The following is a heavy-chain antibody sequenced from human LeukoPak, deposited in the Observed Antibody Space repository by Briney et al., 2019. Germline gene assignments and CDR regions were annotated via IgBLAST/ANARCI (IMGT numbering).Heavy chain of an antibody. CDR3: ARFRGGSWYSDY. J-gene: IGHJ4*02. V-gene: IGHV3-53*01. Sequence: PGGSLRLSCAASGFSVSSNYMSWVHQAPGKGLEWVSVIYSGRGTYYADSVKGRFTISRDNSKNTLYLQMNSLRAEDTAVYYCARFRGGSWYSDYWGQGTLVTVSS. CDR1: GFSVSSNY. CDR2: IYSGRGT. D-gene: IGHD2-15*01.